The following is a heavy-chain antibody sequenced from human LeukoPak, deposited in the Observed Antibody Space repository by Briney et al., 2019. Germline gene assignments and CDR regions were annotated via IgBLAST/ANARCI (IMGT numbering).Heavy chain of an antibody. CDR1: GYIFTSYY. J-gene: IGHJ4*02. Sequence: GASVKVSCKASGYIFTSYYIHWVRQAPGQGLEWMGIINPSGGSTRYAQKFQGRVTMTRDTSTSTVYMELSSLRSEDTAIYYCARGELGDFNYWGQGTLVTVSS. CDR2: INPSGGST. CDR3: ARGELGDFNY. D-gene: IGHD7-27*01. V-gene: IGHV1-46*01.